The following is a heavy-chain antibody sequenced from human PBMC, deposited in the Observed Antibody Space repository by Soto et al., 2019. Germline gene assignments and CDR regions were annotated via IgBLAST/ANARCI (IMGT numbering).Heavy chain of an antibody. CDR1: GYTFTSYD. CDR2: MNPNSGNT. V-gene: IGHV1-8*01. CDR3: ASATSRAIMVRGVDWFDP. D-gene: IGHD3-10*01. Sequence: ASVKVSCKASGYTFTSYDINWVRQATGQGLEWMGWMNPNSGNTGYAQKFQGRVTMTRNTSISTAYMELSSRRSEDTAVYYCASATSRAIMVRGVDWFDPWGQGTLVTVSS. J-gene: IGHJ5*02.